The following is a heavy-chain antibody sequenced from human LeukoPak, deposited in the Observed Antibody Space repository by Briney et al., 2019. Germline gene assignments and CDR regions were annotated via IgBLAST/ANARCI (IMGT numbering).Heavy chain of an antibody. CDR3: ARHSIAALDY. CDR1: GGSISSSNW. J-gene: IGHJ4*02. D-gene: IGHD6-6*01. V-gene: IGHV4-4*02. CDR2: INHSGST. Sequence: PSETLSLTCAVSGGSISSSNWWSWVRQPPGKGLEWIGEINHSGSTNYNPSLKSRVTISVDTSKNQFSLKLSSVTAADTAVYYCARHSIAALDYWGQGTLVTVSS.